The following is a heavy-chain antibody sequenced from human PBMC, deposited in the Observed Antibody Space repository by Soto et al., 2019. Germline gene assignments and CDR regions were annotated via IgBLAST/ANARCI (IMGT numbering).Heavy chain of an antibody. J-gene: IGHJ4*02. CDR3: ASVGYYDSSGYYFDY. CDR1: GYTFTSYG. Sequence: ASVKVSCKASGYTFTSYGISWVRQAPGQGLEWMGGISAYIGNTNYAQKLQGRVTMTTDTSTSTAYMELSSLRSEDTAVYYCASVGYYDSSGYYFDYWGQGTLVTVSS. V-gene: IGHV1-18*01. D-gene: IGHD3-22*01. CDR2: ISAYIGNT.